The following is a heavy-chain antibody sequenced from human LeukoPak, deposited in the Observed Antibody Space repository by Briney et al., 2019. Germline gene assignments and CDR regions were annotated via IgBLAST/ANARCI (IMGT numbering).Heavy chain of an antibody. J-gene: IGHJ4*02. Sequence: SETLSLTCTVSGGSISSYYWSWIRQPPGKGLEWIGYIYYSGSTNYNPPLKSRVTISVDTSKNQFSLKLSSVTAADTAMYYCARYKGIAAAIDYWGQGTLVTVSS. V-gene: IGHV4-59*08. CDR2: IYYSGST. CDR3: ARYKGIAAAIDY. D-gene: IGHD6-13*01. CDR1: GGSISSYY.